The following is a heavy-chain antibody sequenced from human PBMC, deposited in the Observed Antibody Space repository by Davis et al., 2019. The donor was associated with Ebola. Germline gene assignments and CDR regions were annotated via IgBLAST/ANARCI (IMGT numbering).Heavy chain of an antibody. CDR3: ARDLSYSYYYHYYGMDV. CDR1: GYTLTDYQ. Sequence: SVKVSCKASGYTLTDYQLHWVRQAPGQGLEWMGGINPISGDTNYAEKFQGRVTMTRDTSISTVYMELTSLRSDDTAVYYCARDLSYSYYYHYYGMDVWGQGTTVTVSS. J-gene: IGHJ6*02. V-gene: IGHV1-2*02. D-gene: IGHD3-10*01. CDR2: INPISGDT.